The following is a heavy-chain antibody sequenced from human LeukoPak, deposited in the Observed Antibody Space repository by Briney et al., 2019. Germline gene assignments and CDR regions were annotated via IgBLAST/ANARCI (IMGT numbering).Heavy chain of an antibody. CDR3: ASTVRGNPVDF. D-gene: IGHD3-10*01. J-gene: IGHJ4*02. CDR2: IYYGGNT. CDR1: GASFSRIV. Sequence: SETLSLTCTASGASFSRIVLTWVRQPPGRGLEWIAYIYYGGNTRYNPSLKSRVTISEDTSNSQFSLRLNSVTAADKAVYYCASTVRGNPVDFWGQGTLVTVSS. V-gene: IGHV4-59*01.